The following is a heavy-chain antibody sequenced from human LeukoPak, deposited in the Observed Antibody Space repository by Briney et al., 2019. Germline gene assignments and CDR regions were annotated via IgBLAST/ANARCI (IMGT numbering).Heavy chain of an antibody. Sequence: SXXXXXXXWXSWVRQAPGKGLXXVANIKQDGSERYYMDSAKGRLTISREXXKNSLYLQMNSLRDEDTAVYYCXXXXXXXXXXVSYYYYYMDVWGKGTTVTIS. CDR1: XXXXXXXW. D-gene: IGHD5/OR15-5a*01. J-gene: IGHJ6*03. CDR3: XXXXXXXXXXVSYYYYYMDV. V-gene: IGHV3-7*01. CDR2: IKQDGSER.